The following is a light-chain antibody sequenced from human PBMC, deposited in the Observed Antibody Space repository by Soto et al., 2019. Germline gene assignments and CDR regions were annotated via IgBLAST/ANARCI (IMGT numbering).Light chain of an antibody. V-gene: IGKV1-12*01. CDR2: AAS. Sequence: DIQMTQSPSSVSASVGDRVTITCRASQSIISWLAWYQQKPGKAPKLLIHAASSLQSGVPSRFSASGSGREFTLTISDLQPEDFATYYCQQANSFPLTFGGGTKVEIK. J-gene: IGKJ4*01. CDR1: QSIISW. CDR3: QQANSFPLT.